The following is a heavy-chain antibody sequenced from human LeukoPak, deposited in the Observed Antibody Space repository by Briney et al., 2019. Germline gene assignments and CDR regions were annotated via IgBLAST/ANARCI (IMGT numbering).Heavy chain of an antibody. CDR1: GGSISSYY. J-gene: IGHJ6*03. CDR3: ARVGAPPSNYRHYYYMDV. CDR2: IYYSGST. Sequence: PSETLSLTCTVSGGSISSYYWSWIRQPPGKGLEWIGYIYYSGSTNYNPSLKSRVTISVDTSKNQFSLKLSSVTAADTAVYYCARVGAPPSNYRHYYYMDVWGKGTTVTVSS. V-gene: IGHV4-59*01. D-gene: IGHD4-11*01.